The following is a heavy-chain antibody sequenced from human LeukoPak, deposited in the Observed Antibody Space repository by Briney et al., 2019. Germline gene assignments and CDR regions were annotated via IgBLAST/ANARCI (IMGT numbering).Heavy chain of an antibody. D-gene: IGHD5-18*01. V-gene: IGHV4-38-2*01. J-gene: IGHJ4*02. Sequence: SETLSLTCAVSGYSISSGYYWGWIRQPPGKGLEWIGSIYHSGSTYYNPSLKSRVNISVDTSKNQFSLKLSSVTAADTAVYYCARVYSYGLIADYWGQGTLVTVSS. CDR1: GYSISSGYY. CDR3: ARVYSYGLIADY. CDR2: IYHSGST.